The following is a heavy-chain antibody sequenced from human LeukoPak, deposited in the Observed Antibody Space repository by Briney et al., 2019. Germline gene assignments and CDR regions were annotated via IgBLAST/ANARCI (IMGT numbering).Heavy chain of an antibody. J-gene: IGHJ6*02. CDR1: GYTLIELS. V-gene: IGHV1-24*01. CDR2: FDPKIGET. CDR3: ATDLLLRHYGMDV. D-gene: IGHD4-17*01. Sequence: ASVKVSCKVSGYTLIELSMYWVRQAPGKGLEWMGGFDPKIGETIYAQKFQGRVTMTEDTSTDTAYMELSSLRSEDTAVYYCATDLLLRHYGMDVWGQGTTVTVSS.